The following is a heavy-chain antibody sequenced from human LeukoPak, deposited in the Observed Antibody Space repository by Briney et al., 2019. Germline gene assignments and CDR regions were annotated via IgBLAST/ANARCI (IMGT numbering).Heavy chain of an antibody. J-gene: IGHJ3*02. Sequence: SETLSLTCTVSGHSISSGYYWGWIRQPPGKGLQWIGSFYRSGSTYYNPSLKSRVTISVDTSKNQFSLRLNSVTAADTAVYYCARVGGQGTSYLEAFDIWGHGTMVTVSS. CDR1: GHSISSGYY. CDR3: ARVGGQGTSYLEAFDI. V-gene: IGHV4-38-2*02. D-gene: IGHD4-23*01. CDR2: FYRSGST.